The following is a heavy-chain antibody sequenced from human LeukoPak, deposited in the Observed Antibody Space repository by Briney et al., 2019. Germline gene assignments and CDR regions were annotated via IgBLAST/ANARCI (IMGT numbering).Heavy chain of an antibody. J-gene: IGHJ4*01. V-gene: IGHV4-59*08. CDR3: ARHRDYYDT. D-gene: IGHD3-22*01. Sequence: SGTLSLTCTVSGASINNNFWTWIRQPPGKGLGWIGYIYSSGSANYNPSLKSRVIISGDTSKNLISLNLTSVTAADTAVYFCARHRDYYDTWGHGTLVTVSS. CDR1: GASINNNF. CDR2: IYSSGSA.